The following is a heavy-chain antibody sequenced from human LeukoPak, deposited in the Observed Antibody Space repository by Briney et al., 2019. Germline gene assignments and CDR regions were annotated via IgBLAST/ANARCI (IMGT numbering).Heavy chain of an antibody. J-gene: IGHJ5*02. V-gene: IGHV4-61*02. CDR1: GGSISSSDYF. D-gene: IGHD6-25*01. CDR2: INSRGST. CDR3: ARCRLGWFDP. Sequence: SETLSLTCTASGGSISSSDYFWSWIRQPAGKGLEWIVRINSRGSTNYNPSLKSRVTLSVDTSKNQFSLKLTSVTVADTAVYYCARCRLGWFDPWGQGTLVTVSS.